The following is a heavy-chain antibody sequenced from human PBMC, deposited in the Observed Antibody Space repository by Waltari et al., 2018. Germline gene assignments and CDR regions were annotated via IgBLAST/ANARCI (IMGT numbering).Heavy chain of an antibody. CDR1: GLGFSSFS. V-gene: IGHV3-49*04. CDR2: IRSKAYGGTP. J-gene: IGHJ4*02. D-gene: IGHD3-3*01. CDR3: TTQNTFWSWSY. Sequence: EVQLVESGGGLTQPGRSLRLSCTTSGLGFSSFSISWVRQAPGKGLEWVGFIRSKAYGGTPKYAASVRDRFTMSRDDSKSIAYLEMNSLKTEDTAMYFCTTQNTFWSWSYWGRGTLVTVS.